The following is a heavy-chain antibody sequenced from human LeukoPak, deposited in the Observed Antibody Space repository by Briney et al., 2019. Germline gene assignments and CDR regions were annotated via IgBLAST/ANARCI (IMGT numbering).Heavy chain of an antibody. V-gene: IGHV3-73*01. CDR1: GFTFSGSA. J-gene: IGHJ4*02. CDR3: TRGGTANLNY. Sequence: PGGSLKPSCAASGFTFSGSAMHWVRQASGKGLEWVGRIRSKANSYATAYAASVKGRFTISRDDSKNTAYLQMNSLKTEDTAVYYCTRGGTANLNYWGQGTLVTVSS. CDR2: IRSKANSYAT. D-gene: IGHD2-21*02.